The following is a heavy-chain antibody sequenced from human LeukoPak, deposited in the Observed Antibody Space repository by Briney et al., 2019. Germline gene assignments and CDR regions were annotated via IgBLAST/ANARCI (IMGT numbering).Heavy chain of an antibody. CDR1: GFTFSSST. CDR2: ISSSSDYI. V-gene: IGHV3-21*01. Sequence: GGSLRLSCAASGFTFSSSTMNWVRRAPGKGLEWVSSISSSSDYIYYADSVEGRFTISRDNAKNSLYLQMNSLRAEDTAVYYCVRIPNSANFPNWFDPWGQGTLVTVSS. J-gene: IGHJ5*02. D-gene: IGHD4/OR15-4a*01. CDR3: VRIPNSANFPNWFDP.